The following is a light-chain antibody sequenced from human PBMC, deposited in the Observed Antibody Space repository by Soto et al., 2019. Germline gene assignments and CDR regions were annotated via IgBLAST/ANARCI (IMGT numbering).Light chain of an antibody. CDR1: SSNIGAGYP. J-gene: IGLJ3*02. Sequence: QSVLTQPPSVSGAPGQRGTISCTGSSSNIGAGYPVHWYQQLPGTDPKLLVAGNRPSGVPDRFSVSKSGASASLAITGLQAEDEADDYCQSYDSSLSRRWVFGGGTKVTVL. CDR3: QSYDSSLSRRWV. CDR2: G. V-gene: IGLV1-40*01.